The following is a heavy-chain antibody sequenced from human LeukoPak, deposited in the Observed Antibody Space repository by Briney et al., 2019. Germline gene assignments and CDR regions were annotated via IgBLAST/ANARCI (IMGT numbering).Heavy chain of an antibody. D-gene: IGHD2-2*01. CDR1: GYTFTDYY. CDR2: INPNNGGI. V-gene: IGHV1-2*02. Sequence: ASVKVSCKPPGYTFTDYYMHWVRQAPGQGLEWMGWINPNNGGITYAQNFQGRVTMTRDTSISTAYMELSRLRSDDSAIYYCTRDHCSFANCYEDYYYGMDVWGQGTTVTVSS. J-gene: IGHJ6*02. CDR3: TRDHCSFANCYEDYYYGMDV.